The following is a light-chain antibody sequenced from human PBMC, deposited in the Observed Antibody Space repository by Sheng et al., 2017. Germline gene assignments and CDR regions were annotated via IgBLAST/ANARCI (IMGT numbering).Light chain of an antibody. Sequence: EIVLTQSPGTLSLSPGERATLSCRASQSFSSTYLAWYQQKPGQAPRLLIYGASTRATGIPDRFSGSGSGTDFTLTISRLAPEDFAVYYFQQYGTSPFTFGPGTKVDIK. CDR3: QQYGTSPFT. CDR2: GAS. CDR1: QSFSSTY. V-gene: IGKV3-20*01. J-gene: IGKJ3*01.